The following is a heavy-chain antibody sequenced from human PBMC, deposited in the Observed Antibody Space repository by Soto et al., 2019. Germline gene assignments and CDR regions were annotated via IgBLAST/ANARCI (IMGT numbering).Heavy chain of an antibody. CDR3: AKESYYYDSSGYYYLPFDY. J-gene: IGHJ4*02. Sequence: PGGSLRLSCAASGFTVSSNYMSWVRQAPGKGLEWVSAISGSGGSTYYADSVKGRFTISRDNSKNTLYLQMNSLRAEDTAVYYCAKESYYYDSSGYYYLPFDYWGQGTLVTVSS. CDR2: ISGSGGST. V-gene: IGHV3-23*01. D-gene: IGHD3-22*01. CDR1: GFTVSSNY.